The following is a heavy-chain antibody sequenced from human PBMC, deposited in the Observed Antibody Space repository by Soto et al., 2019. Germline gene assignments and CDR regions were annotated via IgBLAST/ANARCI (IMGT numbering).Heavy chain of an antibody. J-gene: IGHJ5*02. Sequence: GGSLRLSCVASGITFGSRAMSWVRQAPGKGLEWVSAISGSGGSTYYADSVKGRFTISRDNSKNTLYLQMNSLRAEDTAVYYCAKDAIKVLRYFDWSVNWFDPWGQGTLVTVSS. D-gene: IGHD3-9*01. V-gene: IGHV3-23*01. CDR1: GITFGSRA. CDR2: ISGSGGST. CDR3: AKDAIKVLRYFDWSVNWFDP.